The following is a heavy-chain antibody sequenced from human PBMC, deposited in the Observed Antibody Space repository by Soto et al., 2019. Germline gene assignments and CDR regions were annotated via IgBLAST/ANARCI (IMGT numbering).Heavy chain of an antibody. Sequence: ASVKVSCKASGYTFTSYGISWVRQAPGQGLEWMGWISAYNGNTNYAQKLQGRVTMTTDTSTSTAYMELRGLRSDDTAVYYCAADCSGGSCYSGGSFIWGQGTMVTVSS. D-gene: IGHD2-15*01. CDR3: AADCSGGSCYSGGSFI. CDR2: ISAYNGNT. J-gene: IGHJ3*02. V-gene: IGHV1-18*01. CDR1: GYTFTSYG.